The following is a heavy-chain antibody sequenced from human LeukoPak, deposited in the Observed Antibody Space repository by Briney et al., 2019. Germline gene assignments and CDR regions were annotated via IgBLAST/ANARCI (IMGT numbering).Heavy chain of an antibody. D-gene: IGHD4-17*01. Sequence: GGSLRLSCAASGFIFSDFWMYWVRQAPGKGLEWVANIKHDGSQKYYVDSVKGRFTISRDNAKNSLYLQMNSLRAEDTALYHCARNDYGDLGISSYGMDVWGQGTTVTVSS. V-gene: IGHV3-7*03. CDR1: GFIFSDFW. CDR3: ARNDYGDLGISSYGMDV. J-gene: IGHJ6*02. CDR2: IKHDGSQK.